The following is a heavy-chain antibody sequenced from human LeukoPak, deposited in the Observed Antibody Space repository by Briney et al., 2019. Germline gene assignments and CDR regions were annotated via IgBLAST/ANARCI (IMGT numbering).Heavy chain of an antibody. CDR1: GGSISSYY. V-gene: IGHV4-59*01. J-gene: IGHJ4*02. D-gene: IGHD1-1*01. CDR2: IYYSGST. CDR3: ARDGTGTLDY. Sequence: SETPSLTCTVSGGSISSYYWSWIRQPPGKGLEWIGYIYYSGSTNYNPSLKSRVTISVDTSKNQFSLKLSSVTAADTAVYYCARDGTGTLDYWGQGTLVTVSS.